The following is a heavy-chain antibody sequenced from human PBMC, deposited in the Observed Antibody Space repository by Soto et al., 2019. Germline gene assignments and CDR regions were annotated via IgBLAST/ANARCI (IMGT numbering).Heavy chain of an antibody. Sequence: PGGSLRLSCAASGFTFDDYAMHWVRQAPGKGLEWVSGISWNSGSIGYADSVKGRFTISRDNAKNSLYLQMNSLRAEDTALYYCAKVPEPYMTTVTPYFDYWGQGTLVTVSS. J-gene: IGHJ4*02. D-gene: IGHD4-17*01. V-gene: IGHV3-9*01. CDR3: AKVPEPYMTTVTPYFDY. CDR1: GFTFDDYA. CDR2: ISWNSGSI.